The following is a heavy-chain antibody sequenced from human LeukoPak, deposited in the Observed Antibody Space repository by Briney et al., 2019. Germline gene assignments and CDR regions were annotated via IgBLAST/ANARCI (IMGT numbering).Heavy chain of an antibody. Sequence: SETLSLTCAVYGGSFSGYYWSWIRQPPGKGLEWIGEINHSGSTSYNPSLKGRVTISVDTSKNQFSLKLSSVTAADTAVYYCARGPLGSGWYGGPDDYWGQGTLVTVSS. CDR1: GGSFSGYY. CDR3: ARGPLGSGWYGGPDDY. CDR2: INHSGST. J-gene: IGHJ4*02. D-gene: IGHD6-19*01. V-gene: IGHV4-34*01.